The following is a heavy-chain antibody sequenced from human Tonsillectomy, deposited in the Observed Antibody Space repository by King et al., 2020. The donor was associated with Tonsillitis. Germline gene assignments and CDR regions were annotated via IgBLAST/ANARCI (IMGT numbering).Heavy chain of an antibody. CDR2: INPNSGGT. V-gene: IGHV1-2*02. CDR1: GYTFTGYY. D-gene: IGHD6-25*01. CDR3: ARDTGTAAAGSANWFDP. J-gene: IGHJ5*02. Sequence: QLVQSGAEVKKPGASVKVSCKASGYTFTGYYMHWVRQAPGQGLEGMGWINPNSGGTNYAQKFQGRVTMTRDTSISTANMELSRLKSDDTAVYYCARDTGTAAAGSANWFDPWGQGTLVTVSS.